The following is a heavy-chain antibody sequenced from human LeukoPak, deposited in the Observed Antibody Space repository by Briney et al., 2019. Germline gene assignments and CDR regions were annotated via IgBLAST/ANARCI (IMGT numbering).Heavy chain of an antibody. V-gene: IGHV1-2*02. Sequence: ASVKVSCKASGYTFTGYFIHWVRQAPGQGLEWMGWINPKSGGTNYQQKFQDRVTMTRDTSITTAYMEMSRLRSDDTAVYYCARSMVVGGVMGNYFAPWGQGTLVTVSS. D-gene: IGHD3-16*01. CDR1: GYTFTGYF. J-gene: IGHJ5*02. CDR3: ARSMVVGGVMGNYFAP. CDR2: INPKSGGT.